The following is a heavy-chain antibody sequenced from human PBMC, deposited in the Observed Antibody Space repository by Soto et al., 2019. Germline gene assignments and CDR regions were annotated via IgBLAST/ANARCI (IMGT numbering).Heavy chain of an antibody. CDR2: IYYSGST. CDR1: GGSISSYY. CDR3: ARGTLPYSSGWYPIYDY. D-gene: IGHD6-19*01. Sequence: QVQLQESGPGLVKPSETLSLTCTVSGGSISSYYWSWIRQPPGKGLEWIGYIYYSGSTNYNPSLKSRVTISVDTSKNQFSLNLSSVTAADTAVYYCARGTLPYSSGWYPIYDYWGQGTLVTVSS. J-gene: IGHJ4*02. V-gene: IGHV4-59*01.